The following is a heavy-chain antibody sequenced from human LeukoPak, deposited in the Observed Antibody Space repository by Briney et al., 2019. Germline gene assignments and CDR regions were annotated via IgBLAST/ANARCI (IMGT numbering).Heavy chain of an antibody. V-gene: IGHV1-2*02. Sequence: ASVKVSCKASVYTVTGYYMHWVRQAPGQGLEWMVWINPNSGGTNYAQKFQGRVTMTGDTSISTAYMELSRLSSDDTAVYFCAGRPDTSVVAIFDYWGQGTLVTISS. J-gene: IGHJ4*02. CDR1: VYTVTGYY. CDR2: INPNSGGT. CDR3: AGRPDTSVVAIFDY. D-gene: IGHD2-2*01.